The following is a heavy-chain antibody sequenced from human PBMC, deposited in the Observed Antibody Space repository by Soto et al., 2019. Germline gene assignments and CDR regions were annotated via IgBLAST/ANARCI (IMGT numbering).Heavy chain of an antibody. D-gene: IGHD3-22*01. CDR2: IYYSGST. V-gene: IGHV4-39*01. Sequence: SETLSLTCTVSGGSISSSSYYWGWIRQPPGKGLEWIGSIYYSGSTYYNPSLKSRVTISVDTSKNQFSLKLSSVTAADTAVYYCARQSRLSKYYDSSGYFDYWGQGTLVTVSS. CDR3: ARQSRLSKYYDSSGYFDY. CDR1: GGSISSSSYY. J-gene: IGHJ4*02.